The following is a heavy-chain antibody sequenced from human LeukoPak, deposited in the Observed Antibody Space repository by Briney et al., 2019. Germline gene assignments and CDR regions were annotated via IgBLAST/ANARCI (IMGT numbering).Heavy chain of an antibody. D-gene: IGHD6-13*01. CDR2: ITSDGST. CDR1: GFTFRNYA. V-gene: IGHV3-23*01. J-gene: IGHJ4*02. CDR3: AKVIGGGYFDY. Sequence: PGGSLRLSCRASGFTFRNYAMSWVRQAPGKGLEWVSGITSDGSTYYADSVKGRFTISRDNSKNTLYLQMNSLRAVDTAVYYCAKVIGGGYFDYWGQGTLVTVSS.